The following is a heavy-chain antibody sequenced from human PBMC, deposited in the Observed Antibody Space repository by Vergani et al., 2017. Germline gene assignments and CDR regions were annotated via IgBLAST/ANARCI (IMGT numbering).Heavy chain of an antibody. J-gene: IGHJ5*02. CDR2: ISYDGSNK. Sequence: QVQLVESGGGVVQPGRSLRLSCAASGFTFSSYAMHWVRQAPGKGLEWVAVISYDGSNKYYADSVKGRFTISRDNSKNTLYLQMNSLRAEDTAVYYCARKMTTVTTNWFDPWGQGTLVTVSS. V-gene: IGHV3-30-3*01. D-gene: IGHD4-17*01. CDR3: ARKMTTVTTNWFDP. CDR1: GFTFSSYA.